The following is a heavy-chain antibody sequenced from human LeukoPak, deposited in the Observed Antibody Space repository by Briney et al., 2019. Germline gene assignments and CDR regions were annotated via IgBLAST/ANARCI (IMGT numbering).Heavy chain of an antibody. Sequence: ASVKVSCKASGYTFTSYGISWVRQAPGQGLEWMGWISAYNGITNYAQKLQGRVTMTTDTSTSTAYMELRSLRSDDTAVYYCARDTLLGYCSGGSCYSEDYWGQGTLVTVSS. D-gene: IGHD2-15*01. CDR1: GYTFTSYG. CDR2: ISAYNGIT. J-gene: IGHJ4*02. V-gene: IGHV1-18*01. CDR3: ARDTLLGYCSGGSCYSEDY.